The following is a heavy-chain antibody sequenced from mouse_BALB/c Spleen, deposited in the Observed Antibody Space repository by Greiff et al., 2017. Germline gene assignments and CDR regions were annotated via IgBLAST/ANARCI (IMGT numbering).Heavy chain of an antibody. CDR3: ARYTTVVAKYYFDY. D-gene: IGHD1-1*01. Sequence: EVKLMESGPSLVKPSQTLSLTCSVTGDSITSGYWNWIRKFPGNKLEYMGYISYSGSTYYNPSLKSRISITRDTSKNQYYLQLNSVTTEDTATYYCARYTTVVAKYYFDYWGQGTTLTVSS. V-gene: IGHV3-8*02. J-gene: IGHJ2*01. CDR2: ISYSGST. CDR1: GDSITSGY.